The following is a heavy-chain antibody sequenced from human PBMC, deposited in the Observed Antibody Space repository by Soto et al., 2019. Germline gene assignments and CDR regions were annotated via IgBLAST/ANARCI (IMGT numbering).Heavy chain of an antibody. CDR1: GCTFSSYA. CDR3: ARDLGSGWYNY. J-gene: IGHJ4*02. V-gene: IGHV1-69*13. CDR2: IIPIFGTA. Sequence: SVKVSCKASGCTFSSYAISWVRQAPGQGLEWMGGIIPIFGTANYAQNFQGRVTIAADESTNTAYMELSSLRSEDTAVYYCARDLGSGWYNYWGQGTLVTVSS. D-gene: IGHD6-19*01.